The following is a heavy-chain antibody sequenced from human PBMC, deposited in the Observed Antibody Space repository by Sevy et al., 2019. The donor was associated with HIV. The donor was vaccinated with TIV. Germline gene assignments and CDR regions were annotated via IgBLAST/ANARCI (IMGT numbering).Heavy chain of an antibody. Sequence: GGSLRLSCAASGFTFDDYAMHWVRQAPGKGLEWVSGISWNSGSIGYADSVKGRFTISRDNAKNSLYLPMNSLRAEDTALYYYAKDMMSVGSYYYYYGMDVWGQGTTVTVSS. CDR3: AKDMMSVGSYYYYYGMDV. V-gene: IGHV3-9*01. J-gene: IGHJ6*02. CDR1: GFTFDDYA. D-gene: IGHD1-26*01. CDR2: ISWNSGSI.